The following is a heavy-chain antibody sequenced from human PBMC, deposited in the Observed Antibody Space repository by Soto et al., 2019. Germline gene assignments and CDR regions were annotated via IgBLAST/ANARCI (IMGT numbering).Heavy chain of an antibody. CDR2: INHSGST. V-gene: IGHV4-34*01. CDR1: GGSFSGYY. CDR3: ARVENYYDSSGSQGWFDP. D-gene: IGHD3-22*01. J-gene: IGHJ5*02. Sequence: SETLSLTCAVYGGSFSGYYWSWIRQPPGKGLEWIGEINHSGSTNYNPSLKSRVTISVDTSKNQFSLKLSSVTAADTAVYYCARVENYYDSSGSQGWFDPWGQGTLVTVSS.